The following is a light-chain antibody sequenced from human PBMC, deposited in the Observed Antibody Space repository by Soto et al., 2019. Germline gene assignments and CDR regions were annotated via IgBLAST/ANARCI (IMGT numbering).Light chain of an antibody. CDR1: NSNMGAIYD. Sequence: QSVLTQPPSVSGAPGQRVTISCTGSNSNMGAIYDVHWYQQLPGAAPKLLIYDNNNRPSGVPDRFSGSKSGTSASLAITGLQAEDEADYYCQSYDSSLNGVVFGGGTKLTVL. J-gene: IGLJ2*01. CDR2: DNN. CDR3: QSYDSSLNGVV. V-gene: IGLV1-40*01.